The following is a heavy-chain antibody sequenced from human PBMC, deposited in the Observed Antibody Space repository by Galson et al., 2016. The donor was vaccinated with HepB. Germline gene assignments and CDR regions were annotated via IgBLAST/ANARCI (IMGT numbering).Heavy chain of an antibody. CDR2: INPDGGSA. V-gene: IGHV3-74*01. CDR3: ATDGPPTVVVGAALDS. Sequence: SLRLSCAASGITFSRYWMHWVRQAPGKGLVWVSRINPDGGSANYADSVKCRFIISRDNSRETLYLQMNSLRVDDTAIYYCATDGPPTVVVGAALDSWGQGTLVTVSS. D-gene: IGHD2-15*01. CDR1: GITFSRYW. J-gene: IGHJ5*01.